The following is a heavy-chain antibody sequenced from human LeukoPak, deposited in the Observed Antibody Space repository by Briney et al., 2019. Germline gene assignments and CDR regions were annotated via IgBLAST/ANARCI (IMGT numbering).Heavy chain of an antibody. CDR2: ITSTGATI. D-gene: IGHD3-22*01. CDR1: GFTFSDYY. CDR3: ARVLSSGYSPFDY. J-gene: IGHJ4*02. V-gene: IGHV3-11*01. Sequence: GGSLRLSCAASGFTFSDYYMTWIRQAPGKGLEGVSHITSTGATIYYADSVKGRFTIARDNAKSSLSLQMNSLRAEDTAVYFCARVLSSGYSPFDYWGQGILVTVSS.